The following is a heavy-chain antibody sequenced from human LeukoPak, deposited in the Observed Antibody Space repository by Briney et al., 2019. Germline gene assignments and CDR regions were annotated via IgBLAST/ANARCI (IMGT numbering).Heavy chain of an antibody. CDR1: GFTFSNAW. CDR3: AKRGFGGSLDY. CDR2: IKSKTDGGTT. D-gene: IGHD3-3*01. V-gene: IGHV3-15*01. Sequence: GGSLRLSCAASGFTFSNAWMSWVRQAPGKGLEWVGRIKSKTDGGTTEYAAPVKGRFTLSRDDSKNTLYLQMNSLRAEDTAVYYCAKRGFGGSLDYWGQGTLVTVSS. J-gene: IGHJ4*02.